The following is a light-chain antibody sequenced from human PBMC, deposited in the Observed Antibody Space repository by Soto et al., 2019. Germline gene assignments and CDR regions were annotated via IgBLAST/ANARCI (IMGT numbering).Light chain of an antibody. V-gene: IGKV3-15*01. CDR3: QQYNHWPPWLT. CDR2: GAS. Sequence: EIEMTQSPATLSVSPGERATLSCRASQSVNTNLAWYQQKPGQAPRLLIYGASTRAPGIPARFSGSGSGTEFTLTVSSLQSEDFAIYHCQQYNHWPPWLTFGGGTKVEVK. J-gene: IGKJ4*01. CDR1: QSVNTN.